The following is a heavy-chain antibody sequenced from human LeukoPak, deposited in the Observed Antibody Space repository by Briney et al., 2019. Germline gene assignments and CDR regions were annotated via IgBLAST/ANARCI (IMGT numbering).Heavy chain of an antibody. V-gene: IGHV3-23*01. CDR3: AKGGLRYFDWLFRPDKTQIDY. D-gene: IGHD3-9*01. J-gene: IGHJ4*02. Sequence: PGGSLRLSCAASGFTFSSYAVSWVRQAPGKGLEWVSAISGSGGSTYYADSVRGRFTISRDNSKNTLYLQMNSLRAEDTAVYYCAKGGLRYFDWLFRPDKTQIDYWGQGTLVTVSS. CDR2: ISGSGGST. CDR1: GFTFSSYA.